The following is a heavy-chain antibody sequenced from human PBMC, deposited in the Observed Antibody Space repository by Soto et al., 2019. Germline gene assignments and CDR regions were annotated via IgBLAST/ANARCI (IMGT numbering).Heavy chain of an antibody. V-gene: IGHV3-20*04. D-gene: IGHD6-13*01. Sequence: SCVASGFTFRSYGMSLVLQAPGKGLEWVSGINWNGGSTNYADSVKGRFTISRDNAKNSLFLQMNSLRAEGTAVYYCARGRGAAADYFDFWGQGTLVTVSS. CDR2: INWNGGST. CDR3: ARGRGAAADYFDF. CDR1: GFTFRSYG. J-gene: IGHJ4*02.